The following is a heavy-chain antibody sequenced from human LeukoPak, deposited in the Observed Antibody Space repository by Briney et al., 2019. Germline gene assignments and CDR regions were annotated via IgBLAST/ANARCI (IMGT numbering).Heavy chain of an antibody. D-gene: IGHD2-8*01. J-gene: IGHJ6*03. V-gene: IGHV4-59*01. CDR3: ARQSLVLAHHMDV. Sequence: SETLSLTCTLSGGSISDYSWSWVRQPPGKGLEWIGYIYYTGSTNYNPSLKSRVTISIDTSKNQFSLKLTSVTAADTAVYYCARQSLVLAHHMDVWGKGTTVTVSS. CDR2: IYYTGST. CDR1: GGSISDYS.